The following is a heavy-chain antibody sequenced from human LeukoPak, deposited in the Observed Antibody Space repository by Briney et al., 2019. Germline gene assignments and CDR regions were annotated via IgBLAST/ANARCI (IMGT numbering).Heavy chain of an antibody. J-gene: IGHJ6*03. V-gene: IGHV3-74*01. D-gene: IGHD2-15*01. CDR2: INGGGSTT. CDR3: AKESVVVAATHYYYYMDV. CDR1: GFTFSSYW. Sequence: GGSLRLSCAASGFTFSSYWMHWVRQAPGKGLVWVSRINGGGSTTNYADSVKGRSTIFRDNAKNTLYLQMNSLRAEDTAVYYCAKESVVVAATHYYYYMDVWGKGTTVTVSS.